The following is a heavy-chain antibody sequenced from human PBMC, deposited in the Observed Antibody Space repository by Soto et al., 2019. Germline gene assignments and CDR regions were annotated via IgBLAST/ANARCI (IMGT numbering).Heavy chain of an antibody. J-gene: IGHJ4*02. Sequence: SETLSLTCTVSGGSMSGHYWSWIRQPPGKGLEWIGYIHYSGSTDYNPSLKSRVTISVDTSKNQFSLRLSSVTAEDTAVYYCARGGWYVDYWGQGTLVTVSS. CDR1: GGSMSGHY. D-gene: IGHD6-19*01. CDR3: ARGGWYVDY. V-gene: IGHV4-59*11. CDR2: IHYSGST.